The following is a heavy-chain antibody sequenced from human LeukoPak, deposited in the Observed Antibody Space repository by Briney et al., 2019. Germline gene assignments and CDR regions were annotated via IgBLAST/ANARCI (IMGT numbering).Heavy chain of an antibody. V-gene: IGHV1-69*01. CDR1: GGTFSSYA. J-gene: IGHJ4*02. D-gene: IGHD2-15*01. Sequence: SVRVSCKASGGTFSSYAISWVRQAPGQGLEWMGGIIPIFGTANYAQKFQGRVTITADESTSTAYMELSSLRSEDTAVYYCARVDQLGYCSGGSCPTYFDYWGQGTLVTVSS. CDR3: ARVDQLGYCSGGSCPTYFDY. CDR2: IIPIFGTA.